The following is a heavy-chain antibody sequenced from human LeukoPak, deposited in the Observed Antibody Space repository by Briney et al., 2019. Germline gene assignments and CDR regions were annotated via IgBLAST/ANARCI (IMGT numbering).Heavy chain of an antibody. D-gene: IGHD1/OR15-1a*01. CDR2: YHSGST. J-gene: IGHJ4*02. CDR1: GVSINTDNHY. CDR3: ARDQENRWFYY. Sequence: PSETLSLTCTVSGVSINTDNHYRSWIRQSPGKGLEWLGSYHSGSTDYSPSLRSRLFMSLEASKNQFSLKVNSVTAADTAVYYCARDQENRWFYYWGQGTLVTVSS. V-gene: IGHV4-30-4*01.